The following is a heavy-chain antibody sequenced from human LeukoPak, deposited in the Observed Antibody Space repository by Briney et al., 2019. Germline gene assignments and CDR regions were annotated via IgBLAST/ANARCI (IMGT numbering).Heavy chain of an antibody. D-gene: IGHD3-10*01. CDR3: TRSIKSERTYRGVYNFDY. J-gene: IGHJ4*02. V-gene: IGHV3-49*04. Sequence: GGSLRLSCTASGFTFGDYAMSWVRQAPGKGLEWVACIRSKAYGGTTEYATSVKGRFTGSRDDSKSIAYLQMNSLKTEDTAVYYCTRSIKSERTYRGVYNFDYWGQGTLLTVSS. CDR1: GFTFGDYA. CDR2: IRSKAYGGTT.